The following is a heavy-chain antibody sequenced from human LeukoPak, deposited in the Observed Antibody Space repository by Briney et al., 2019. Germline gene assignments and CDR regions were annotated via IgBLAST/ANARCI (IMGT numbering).Heavy chain of an antibody. D-gene: IGHD3-22*01. V-gene: IGHV4-31*03. CDR3: ANLSSDVDY. CDR1: GDSIISGGYC. CDR2: ICYSGNT. Sequence: SETLSLTCTVSGDSIISGGYCWSWIRQHPGKGLEWIGYICYSGNTYYNPSLKSRVTISIDTSKNHFSLRLSSVTAADTAVYYCANLSSDVDYWGQGTLVTVSS. J-gene: IGHJ4*02.